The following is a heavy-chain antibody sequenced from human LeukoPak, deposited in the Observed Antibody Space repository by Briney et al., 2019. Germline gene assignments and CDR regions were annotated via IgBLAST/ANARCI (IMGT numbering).Heavy chain of an antibody. D-gene: IGHD1-14*01. V-gene: IGHV1-8*01. CDR2: MNPNSGNR. CDR1: GYSFTSFD. Sequence: ASVKLSCKASGYSFTSFDINWVRQASGQGLEWMGWMNPNSGNRGYAQKFQGRVTMTRNTSINTAYMELSSLRSEDTAMYYCARVTRYYYGMDVWGQGTTVTISS. CDR3: ARVTRYYYGMDV. J-gene: IGHJ6*02.